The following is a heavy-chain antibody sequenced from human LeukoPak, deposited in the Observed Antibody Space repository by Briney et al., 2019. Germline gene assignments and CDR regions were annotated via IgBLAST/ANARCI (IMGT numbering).Heavy chain of an antibody. CDR1: GFTFSDYY. V-gene: IGHV3-11*01. Sequence: GGSLRLSCAASGFTFSDYYMSWIRQAPGKGLEWVSYISSSGSTIYYADSVKGRFTISRDNAKNSLYLQMNSLRAEDTAVYYCARSWDEFKRITMVRGSRAPYYYMDVWGKGTTVTISS. CDR3: ARSWDEFKRITMVRGSRAPYYYMDV. D-gene: IGHD3-10*01. CDR2: ISSSGSTI. J-gene: IGHJ6*03.